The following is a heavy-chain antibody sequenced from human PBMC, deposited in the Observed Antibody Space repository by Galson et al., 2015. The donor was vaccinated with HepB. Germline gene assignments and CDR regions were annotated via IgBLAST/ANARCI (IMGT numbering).Heavy chain of an antibody. V-gene: IGHV3-49*04. CDR2: IRSKAYGGTT. CDR3: TRDRSRSGYFPFQH. D-gene: IGHD3-22*01. J-gene: IGHJ1*01. Sequence: SLRLSCAASGFTFGDCAMSWVRQAPGKGLEWVGFIRSKAYGGTTEYAASVKGRFTISRDDSKSIAYLQMNSLKTEDTAVYYCTRDRSRSGYFPFQHWGQGTLVTVSS. CDR1: GFTFGDCA.